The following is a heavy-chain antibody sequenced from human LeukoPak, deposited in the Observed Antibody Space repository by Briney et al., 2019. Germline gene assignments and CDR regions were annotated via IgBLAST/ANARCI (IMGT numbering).Heavy chain of an antibody. CDR3: AGDYGSGSYRFDY. D-gene: IGHD3-10*01. J-gene: IGHJ4*02. CDR2: IYYSGRT. Sequence: SETLSLTCTVSGGSISSYSWGWIRQPPGKGLEWIGYIYYSGRTVYNPSLASRVTISIDASKDQFSLRLSSVTAADTAIYYCAGDYGSGSYRFDYWGQGTLVTVSS. CDR1: GGSISSYS. V-gene: IGHV4-59*03.